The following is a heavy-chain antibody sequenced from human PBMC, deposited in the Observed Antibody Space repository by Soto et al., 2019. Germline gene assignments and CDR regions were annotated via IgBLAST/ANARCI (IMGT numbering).Heavy chain of an antibody. CDR3: ARDPVLSGMDV. V-gene: IGHV5-51*01. J-gene: IGHJ6*02. CDR1: VYSFTSYW. Sequence: GESLKLACKGSVYSFTSYWICWVRQMPGKGLEWMGIIYPGDSDTRYSASFQGQVTISTDKSISTAYLQWSSLKASDTAMYYCARDPVLSGMDVWGQGTTVTVSS. CDR2: IYPGDSDT.